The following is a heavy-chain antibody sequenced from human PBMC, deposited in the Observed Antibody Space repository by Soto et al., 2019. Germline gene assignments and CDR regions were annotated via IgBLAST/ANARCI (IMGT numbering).Heavy chain of an antibody. CDR3: AIGYCSGGSCYSLISYYFDY. J-gene: IGHJ4*02. V-gene: IGHV1-69*13. CDR1: GGTFSSYA. D-gene: IGHD2-15*01. CDR2: IIPIFGTA. Sequence: SVKVSCKASGGTFSSYAISWVRQAPGQGLEWMGGIIPIFGTANYAQKFQGRVTITADESTSTAYMELSSLRSEDTAVYYCAIGYCSGGSCYSLISYYFDYWGQGTLVTVAS.